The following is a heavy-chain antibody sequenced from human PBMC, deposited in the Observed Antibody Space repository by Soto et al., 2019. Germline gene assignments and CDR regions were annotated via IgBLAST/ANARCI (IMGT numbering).Heavy chain of an antibody. CDR2: ISAYNGNT. V-gene: IGHV1-18*01. D-gene: IGHD2-15*01. CDR1: GYTFTSYG. J-gene: IGHJ5*02. Sequence: GASVKVSCKASGYTFTSYGISWVRQAPGQGLEWMGWISAYNGNTNYAQKLQGRVTMTTDTSTSTVYMELRSLRSDDTAVYYCARVEHCSGGSCYLEHWFDPWGQGTLVTVSS. CDR3: ARVEHCSGGSCYLEHWFDP.